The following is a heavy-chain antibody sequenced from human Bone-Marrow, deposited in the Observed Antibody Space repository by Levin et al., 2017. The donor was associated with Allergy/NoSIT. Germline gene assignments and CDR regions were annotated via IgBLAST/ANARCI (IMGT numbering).Heavy chain of an antibody. V-gene: IGHV3-30*18. J-gene: IGHJ6*02. D-gene: IGHD3-3*01. CDR2: ISYDGSNK. CDR3: AKDLTYYDFWSGSGKVDYYYGMDV. Sequence: PGGSLRLSCAASGFTFSSYGMHWVRQAPGKGLEWVAVISYDGSNKYYADSVKGRFTISRDNSKNTLYLQMNSLRAEDTAVYYCAKDLTYYDFWSGSGKVDYYYGMDVWGQGTTVTVSS. CDR1: GFTFSSYG.